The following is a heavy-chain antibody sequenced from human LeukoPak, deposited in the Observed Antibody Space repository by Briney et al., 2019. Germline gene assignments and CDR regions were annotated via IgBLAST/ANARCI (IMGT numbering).Heavy chain of an antibody. V-gene: IGHV3-23*01. Sequence: PGGSLRLSCAASGFTFSSYGMHWVRQAPGKGLEWVSSISGSGGSTYYADSVKGRFTISGIKSKNTLYLQMNSLRAEDTAVYYCASPSYYDFWSGYHYWGQGTLVTVSS. CDR1: GFTFSSYG. CDR3: ASPSYYDFWSGYHY. D-gene: IGHD3-3*01. CDR2: ISGSGGST. J-gene: IGHJ4*02.